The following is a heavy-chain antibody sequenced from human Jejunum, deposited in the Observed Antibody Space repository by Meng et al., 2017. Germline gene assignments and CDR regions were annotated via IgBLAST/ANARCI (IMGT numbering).Heavy chain of an antibody. CDR1: GGSFNSYF. J-gene: IGHJ4*02. CDR3: ARGPNDFYFDS. V-gene: IGHV4-34*01. CDR2: IQHRGNT. Sequence: QVHLRQWGAGLLKPSETLSLTCGVYGGSFNSYFWNWIRQPPGKGLEWIGEIQHRGNTNYNPSLKSRVTISLDTSKNQFSLRLTSVTAADTAVYYCARGPNDFYFDSWGQGTLVTVSS. D-gene: IGHD2-21*02.